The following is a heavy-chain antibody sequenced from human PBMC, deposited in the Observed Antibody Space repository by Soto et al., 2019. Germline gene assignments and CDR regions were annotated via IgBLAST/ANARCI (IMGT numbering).Heavy chain of an antibody. V-gene: IGHV3-23*01. J-gene: IGHJ4*02. CDR1: GFTFSSYA. Sequence: EVQLLESGGGLVQPGRSLRLSCAASGFTFSSYAMSWVRQAPGKGLEWVSAISGSGGTTYYAASVKGRFTISRDISKNTLFLQTNSLRAEDTAVYYCAKFFVETGGSSGWPWTFHYWGQGTLVTVSS. D-gene: IGHD6-25*01. CDR3: AKFFVETGGSSGWPWTFHY. CDR2: ISGSGGTT.